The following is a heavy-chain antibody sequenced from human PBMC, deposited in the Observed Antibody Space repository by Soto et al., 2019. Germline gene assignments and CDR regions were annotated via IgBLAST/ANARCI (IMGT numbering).Heavy chain of an antibody. J-gene: IGHJ6*02. V-gene: IGHV1-69*13. CDR3: ARNWGYYGSGSPPGPDYYYYYGMDV. CDR1: GGTFSSYA. CDR2: IIPIFGTA. Sequence: SVKVSCKAFGGTFSSYAISWVRQAPGQGLEWMGGIIPIFGTANYAQKFQGRVTITADESTSTAYMELSSLRSEDTAVYYCARNWGYYGSGSPPGPDYYYYYGMDVWGQGTTVTVSS. D-gene: IGHD3-10*01.